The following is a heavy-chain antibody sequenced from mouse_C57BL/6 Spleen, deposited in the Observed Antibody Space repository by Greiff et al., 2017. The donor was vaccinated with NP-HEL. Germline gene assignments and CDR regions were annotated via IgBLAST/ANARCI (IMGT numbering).Heavy chain of an antibody. CDR1: GYTFTSYW. D-gene: IGHD2-4*01. V-gene: IGHV1-61*01. CDR3: AREGHYDYDVGFAY. J-gene: IGHJ3*01. CDR2: IYPSDSET. Sequence: QVQLKEPGAELVRPGSSVKLSCKASGYTFTSYWMDWVKQRPGQGLEWIGNIYPSDSETHYNQKFKDKATLTVDKSSSTAYMQLSSLTSEDSAVYYCAREGHYDYDVGFAYWGQGTLVTVSA.